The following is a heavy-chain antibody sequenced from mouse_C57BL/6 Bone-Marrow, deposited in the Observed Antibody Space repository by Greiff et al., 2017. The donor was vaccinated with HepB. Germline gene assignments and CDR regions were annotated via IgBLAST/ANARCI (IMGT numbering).Heavy chain of an antibody. D-gene: IGHD2-3*01. V-gene: IGHV10-1*01. Sequence: DVQLVESGGGLVQPKGSLKLSCAASGFSFNTYAMNWVRQAPGKGLEWVARIRSKSNNYATYYADSVKDRFTISRDDSESMLYLQMNNLKTEDTAMYYCVRQDGYYVAWFAYWGQGTLVTVSA. CDR1: GFSFNTYA. CDR2: IRSKSNNYAT. J-gene: IGHJ3*01. CDR3: VRQDGYYVAWFAY.